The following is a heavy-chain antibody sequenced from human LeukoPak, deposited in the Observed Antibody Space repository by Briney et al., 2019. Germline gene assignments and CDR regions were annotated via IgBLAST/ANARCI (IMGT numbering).Heavy chain of an antibody. CDR2: ISGSGGST. CDR1: GFTFSSYA. D-gene: IGHD3-22*01. Sequence: GGSLRLSCAASGFTFSSYAMSWVRQAPGKGLEWVSAISGSGGSTYYADSVKGRFTISRDNSKDTLYLQMNSLRAEDTAVYYCAKDGYDSSGYYYGDYWGQGTLVTVSS. CDR3: AKDGYDSSGYYYGDY. J-gene: IGHJ4*02. V-gene: IGHV3-23*01.